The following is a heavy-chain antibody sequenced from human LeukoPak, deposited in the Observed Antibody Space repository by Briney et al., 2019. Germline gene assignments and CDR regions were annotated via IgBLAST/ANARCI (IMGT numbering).Heavy chain of an antibody. CDR2: IYTSGST. CDR1: GGSISSYY. CDR3: ARQTHDYGDYYFDY. V-gene: IGHV4-4*07. J-gene: IGHJ4*02. D-gene: IGHD4-17*01. Sequence: SETLSLTCTVSGGSISSYYWSWIRQPAGKGLEWIGRIYTSGSTNYNPSLKSRVTMSVDTSKNQFSLKLSSVTAADTAVYYCARQTHDYGDYYFDYWGQGTLVTVSS.